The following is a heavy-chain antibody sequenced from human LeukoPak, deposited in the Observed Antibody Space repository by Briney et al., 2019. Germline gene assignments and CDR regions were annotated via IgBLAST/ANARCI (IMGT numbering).Heavy chain of an antibody. CDR2: MNPNSGNT. CDR3: ARGNVVVVAATILYYYYYGMDV. J-gene: IGHJ6*02. V-gene: IGHV1-8*01. Sequence: GASVTVSCRASGYTFTSYDINWVRQATGQGLEWMGWMNPNSGNTGYAQKFQGRVTMTRNTSISTAYMELSSLRSEDTAVYYCARGNVVVVAATILYYYYYGMDVWGQGTTVTVSS. D-gene: IGHD2-15*01. CDR1: GYTFTSYD.